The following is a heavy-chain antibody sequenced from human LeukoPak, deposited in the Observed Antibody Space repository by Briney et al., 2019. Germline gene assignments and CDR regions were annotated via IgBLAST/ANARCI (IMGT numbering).Heavy chain of an antibody. Sequence: SETLSLTCTVSGGSISSSSYYWGWIRQPPGKGLEWIGSIYYSGSTYYNPSLKSRVTISVDTSKNQFSLKLSSVTAADTAVYYCARSRPGSSPFDYWGQGTLVTVSS. CDR3: ARSRPGSSPFDY. D-gene: IGHD1-26*01. J-gene: IGHJ4*02. CDR2: IYYSGST. V-gene: IGHV4-39*01. CDR1: GGSISSSSYY.